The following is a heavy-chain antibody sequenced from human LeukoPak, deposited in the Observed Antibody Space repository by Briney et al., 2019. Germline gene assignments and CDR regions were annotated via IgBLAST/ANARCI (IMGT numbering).Heavy chain of an antibody. D-gene: IGHD2-8*01. Sequence: GSLRLSCAASGFTFSNAWMSWVRQPPGKGLEWIGEINHSGSTNYNPSLKSRVTISVDTSKNQFSLKLSSVTAADTAVYYCARSAWGGEVYAWNWFDPWGQGTLVTVSS. CDR1: GFTFSNAW. CDR3: ARSAWGGEVYAWNWFDP. J-gene: IGHJ5*02. V-gene: IGHV4-34*01. CDR2: INHSGST.